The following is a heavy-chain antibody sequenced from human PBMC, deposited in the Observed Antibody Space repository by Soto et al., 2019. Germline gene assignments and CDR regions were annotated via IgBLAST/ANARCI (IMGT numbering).Heavy chain of an antibody. CDR2: IKQDGSEK. CDR1: GFTSGSYW. CDR3: AREAWWLLSSHYYFDY. J-gene: IGHJ4*02. D-gene: IGHD2-21*02. Sequence: GGSLRLSCAASGFTSGSYWMSWVRQAPGKGLEWVANIKQDGSEKYYVDSVKGRFTISRDNAKNSLYLQMNSLRAEDTAVYYCAREAWWLLSSHYYFDYWGQGTLVTVSS. V-gene: IGHV3-7*05.